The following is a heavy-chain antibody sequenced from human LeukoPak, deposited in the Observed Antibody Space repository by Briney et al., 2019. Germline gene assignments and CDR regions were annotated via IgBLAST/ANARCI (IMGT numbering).Heavy chain of an antibody. CDR3: AREGRKSRGIDIVRKKERGYYYMDV. CDR2: ISWNSGSI. Sequence: GRSLRLSCAASGFTFDDYAMHWVRQAPGKGLEWVSGISWNSGSIGYADSVKGRFTISRDNAKNSLSLQMNSLRAEDTALYYCAREGRKSRGIDIVRKKERGYYYMDVWGKGTTVAVSS. D-gene: IGHD2-15*01. V-gene: IGHV3-9*01. CDR1: GFTFDDYA. J-gene: IGHJ6*03.